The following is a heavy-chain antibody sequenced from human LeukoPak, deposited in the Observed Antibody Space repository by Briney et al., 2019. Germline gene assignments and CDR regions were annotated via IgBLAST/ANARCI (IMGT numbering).Heavy chain of an antibody. CDR1: GFTFSSYA. D-gene: IGHD3-10*01. J-gene: IGHJ6*02. V-gene: IGHV3-23*01. CDR3: ASTLVRGVPSMDV. CDR2: ISGSGGST. Sequence: GGSPRLSCAASGFTFSSYAMSWVRQAPGKGLEWVSAISGSGGSTYYADAVRGRFTISRDNSRNTLYLQMHSLGAEDTAVYYCASTLVRGVPSMDVWGQGTTVTVSS.